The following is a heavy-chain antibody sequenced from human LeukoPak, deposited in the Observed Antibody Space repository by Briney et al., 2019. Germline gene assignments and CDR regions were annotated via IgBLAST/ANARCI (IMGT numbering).Heavy chain of an antibody. D-gene: IGHD2-2*01. CDR3: AARDDCSSTSCSDY. CDR2: ISSSGSTI. CDR1: GFTFSDYY. Sequence: GGSLRLSCAASGFTFSDYYMSWIRQAPGKGLEWVSDISSSGSTIYYADSVKGRFTISRDNAKNSLYLQMNSLRAEDTAVYYCAARDDCSSTSCSDYWGQGTLVTVSS. J-gene: IGHJ4*02. V-gene: IGHV3-11*04.